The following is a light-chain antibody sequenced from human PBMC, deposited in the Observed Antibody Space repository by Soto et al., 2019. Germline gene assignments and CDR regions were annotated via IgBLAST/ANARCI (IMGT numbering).Light chain of an antibody. V-gene: IGKV1-39*01. CDR2: AAS. Sequence: DIQMTQSPSSLSASVGDRVTITCRASETVTTYLNWYQVKPGKAPKLLIYAASRLQSGVPSRFSGCGSGTEFTLTISSLQPEDFATYYCQQSYTFGQGTRLEIK. CDR3: QQSYT. CDR1: ETVTTY. J-gene: IGKJ5*01.